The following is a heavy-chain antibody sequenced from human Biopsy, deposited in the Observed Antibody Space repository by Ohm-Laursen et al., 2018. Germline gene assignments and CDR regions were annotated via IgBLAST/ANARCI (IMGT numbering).Heavy chain of an antibody. CDR2: INPHSGTT. D-gene: IGHD2-15*01. CDR3: AKGQDLRGGAEYFQH. Sequence: SSVKVSCKASGYTFTGQYLHWVRQVLGQGLEWMGWINPHSGTTKFAQDFQGRVTMTRDTPITTAYMELRRLRSDDTAVYYCAKGQDLRGGAEYFQHWGQGALVTVSS. CDR1: GYTFTGQY. J-gene: IGHJ1*01. V-gene: IGHV1-2*02.